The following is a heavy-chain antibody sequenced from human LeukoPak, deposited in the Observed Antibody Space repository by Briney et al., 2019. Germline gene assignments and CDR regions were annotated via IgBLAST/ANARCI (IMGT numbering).Heavy chain of an antibody. Sequence: SETLSLTCAVYGGSFSGYYWTWIRQPPGKGLEWIGEINHSGSTNYNPSLKSRVTISVDTSKNQFSLKLTYVAAADTAVYYFAQCSTGTAAADTWYFDYWGKGTLVTVSS. CDR2: INHSGST. CDR1: GGSFSGYY. CDR3: AQCSTGTAAADTWYFDY. D-gene: IGHD6-13*01. V-gene: IGHV4-34*01. J-gene: IGHJ4*02.